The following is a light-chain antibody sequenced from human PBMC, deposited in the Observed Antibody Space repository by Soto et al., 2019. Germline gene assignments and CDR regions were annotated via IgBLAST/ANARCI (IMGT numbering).Light chain of an antibody. CDR2: DDN. Sequence: VLTQPPSVSAAPGQKVTISCSGSSSNIGGNSVSWYQQLSGTAPKLLIYDDNKRPSGIPDRFSGSKSGTSATLGITGFQTGDEADYYCGSWDSSLSAYVFGTGTKVTVL. CDR1: SSNIGGNS. CDR3: GSWDSSLSAYV. V-gene: IGLV1-51*01. J-gene: IGLJ1*01.